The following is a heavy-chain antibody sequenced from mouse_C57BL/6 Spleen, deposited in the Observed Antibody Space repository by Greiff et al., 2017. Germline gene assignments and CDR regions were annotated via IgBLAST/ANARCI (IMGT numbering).Heavy chain of an antibody. V-gene: IGHV5-17*01. Sequence: EVQLVESGGGLVKPGGSLKLSCAASGFTFSDYGMHWVRQAPEKGLEWVAYISSGSSTIYYADTVKGRFTISRDTSKNTLFLQMTSLWSEDKAMYYCAGNYSNFLYDMDYWGQGTSVTVSS. CDR1: GFTFSDYG. CDR3: AGNYSNFLYDMDY. D-gene: IGHD2-5*01. J-gene: IGHJ4*01. CDR2: ISSGSSTI.